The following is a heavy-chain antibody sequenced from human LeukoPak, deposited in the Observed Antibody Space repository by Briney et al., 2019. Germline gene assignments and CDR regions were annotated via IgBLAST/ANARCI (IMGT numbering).Heavy chain of an antibody. Sequence: SGTLSLTCAVYVGSFSGYYWSGLRQPPGKELEWIGEINHSGSTNYSPSLKSRVTISVDTSKNQFSLKLSSVTAADTAVYYCASRIGAPYGSGSLTAGNWFDPWGQGTLVTVSS. V-gene: IGHV4-34*01. J-gene: IGHJ5*02. D-gene: IGHD3-10*01. CDR3: ASRIGAPYGSGSLTAGNWFDP. CDR1: VGSFSGYY. CDR2: INHSGST.